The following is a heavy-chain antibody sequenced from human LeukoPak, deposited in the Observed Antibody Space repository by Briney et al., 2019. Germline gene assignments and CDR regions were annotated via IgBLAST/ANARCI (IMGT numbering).Heavy chain of an antibody. D-gene: IGHD6-13*01. J-gene: IGHJ4*02. CDR3: ARQNHDSSSFGFAY. CDR2: ISSSSSYT. V-gene: IGHV3-11*03. Sequence: GGSLRLSCAASGFTFSDYYMSWIRQAPGKGLEWVSYISSSSSYTNYADSVKGRFTISRDNAKNSLYLQMNSLRAEDTAVYYCARQNHDSSSFGFAYWGQGTLVTVSS. CDR1: GFTFSDYY.